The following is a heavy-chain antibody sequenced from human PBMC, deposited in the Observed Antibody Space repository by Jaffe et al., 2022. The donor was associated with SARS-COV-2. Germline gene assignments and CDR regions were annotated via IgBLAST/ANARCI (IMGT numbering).Heavy chain of an antibody. CDR1: GGSISSSSYY. CDR3: ARHTGPSTHNWFDP. CDR2: TYYSGTT. V-gene: IGHV4-39*01. J-gene: IGHJ5*02. D-gene: IGHD2-8*02. Sequence: QLQLQESGPGLVKPSETLSLTCTVSGGSISSSSYYWGWIRQPPGKGLEWIGSTYYSGTTYYNPSLKSRVTVSVDTSKNQFSLKLSSVTAADTAVYYCARHTGPSTHNWFDPWGQGTLVTVSS.